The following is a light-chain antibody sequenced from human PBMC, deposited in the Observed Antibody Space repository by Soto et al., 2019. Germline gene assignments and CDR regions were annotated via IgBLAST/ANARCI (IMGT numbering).Light chain of an antibody. V-gene: IGLV1-47*01. CDR1: SSNIGKTY. J-gene: IGLJ1*01. Sequence: LTQPPSASGTPGQRVTISCSGSSSNIGKTYVYWYQQVPGTAPKLLIYKNDQRPSGVPERFSGSKSGTSASLAISGLRSEDEADYYCAAWDDSLRAYVFGIGTKLTVL. CDR3: AAWDDSLRAYV. CDR2: KND.